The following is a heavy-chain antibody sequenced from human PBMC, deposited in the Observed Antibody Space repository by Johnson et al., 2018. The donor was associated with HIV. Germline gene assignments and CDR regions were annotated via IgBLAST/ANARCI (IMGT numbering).Heavy chain of an antibody. CDR1: GFTFSSYG. Sequence: QMLLVESGGGVVQPGRSLRLSCAASGFTFSSYGMHWVRQAPGKGLEWVAVISYDGSNKYYADSVKGRFTISRDNSKNTLYLQMNSLRPEDTAAYYCATIAAHGAAFDIWGQGTMVTVSS. V-gene: IGHV3-30*03. J-gene: IGHJ3*02. D-gene: IGHD6-13*01. CDR3: ATIAAHGAAFDI. CDR2: ISYDGSNK.